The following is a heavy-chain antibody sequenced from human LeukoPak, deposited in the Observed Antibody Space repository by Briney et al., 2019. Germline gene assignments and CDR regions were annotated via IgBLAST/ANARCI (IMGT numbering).Heavy chain of an antibody. Sequence: PGGSLRLSCAASGFTFSSYAMSWVRQAPGKGLEWVSAISGSGGSTYYADSVKGRFTISRDNSKNTLYLQMNSLRAEDTAVYYCAREEYSRSSSHEVRWLDPWGQGTLVTVSS. CDR1: GFTFSSYA. CDR3: AREEYSRSSSHEVRWLDP. D-gene: IGHD6-6*01. J-gene: IGHJ5*02. V-gene: IGHV3-23*01. CDR2: ISGSGGST.